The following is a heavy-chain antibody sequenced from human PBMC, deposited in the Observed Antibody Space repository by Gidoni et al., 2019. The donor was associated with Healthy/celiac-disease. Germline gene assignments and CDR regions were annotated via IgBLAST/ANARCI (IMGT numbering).Heavy chain of an antibody. CDR2: IYPSGST. V-gene: IGHV4-4*07. D-gene: IGHD3-10*01. Sequence: QVQLQESGPGLVKPSETLSLTCTVSGGSISSYYWSWIRQPAGKGLEWFGRIYPSGSTNHNPSLKSRVTMSVDTSKDQFSLKLSSVTAADTAVYYCARDLLWFGELYGMDVWGQGTTVTVSS. J-gene: IGHJ6*02. CDR1: GGSISSYY. CDR3: ARDLLWFGELYGMDV.